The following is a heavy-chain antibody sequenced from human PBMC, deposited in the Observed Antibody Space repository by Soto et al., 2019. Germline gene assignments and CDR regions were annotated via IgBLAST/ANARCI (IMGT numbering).Heavy chain of an antibody. CDR2: ISSSSSYI. Sequence: EVQLVESGGGLVKPGGSLRLSCAASGFTFSSYSMNWVRQAPGKGLEWVSSISSSSSYIYYADSVKGRFTISRDNAKNSLYLQMNGLRAEDTAVYYCARDFTGADELLNYYCGMDVWGQGTTVTVSS. V-gene: IGHV3-21*01. CDR3: ARDFTGADELLNYYCGMDV. J-gene: IGHJ6*02. D-gene: IGHD2-15*01. CDR1: GFTFSSYS.